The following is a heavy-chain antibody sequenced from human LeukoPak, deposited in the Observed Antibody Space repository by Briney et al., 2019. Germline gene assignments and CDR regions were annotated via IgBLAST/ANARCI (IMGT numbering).Heavy chain of an antibody. D-gene: IGHD5-12*01. CDR3: ARGELATGGYYFDY. CDR1: GFTFSSYW. CDR2: INSDVSST. V-gene: IGHV3-74*01. Sequence: PGGSLRLSCAASGFTFSSYWMHWVRQAPGKGLVWVSHINSDVSSTSYADSVKGRFTISRDNSKNTLYLQMNSLRADDTAMYYCARGELATGGYYFDYWGQGTLVTVSS. J-gene: IGHJ4*02.